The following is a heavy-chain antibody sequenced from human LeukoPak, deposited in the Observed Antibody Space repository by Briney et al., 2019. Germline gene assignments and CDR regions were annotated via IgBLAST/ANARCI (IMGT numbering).Heavy chain of an antibody. D-gene: IGHD3-22*01. CDR1: GFTFSSYA. CDR3: AKPPNYDSDAPQVDY. J-gene: IGHJ4*02. V-gene: IGHV3-23*01. CDR2: IVGSGGST. Sequence: PGGSLRLPCAASGFTFSSYAMSWVRQAPGKGLEWVSGIVGSGGSTYYANSVKGRFTISRDNSKNTLYLQMNSLRAEDTAVYYCAKPPNYDSDAPQVDYWGQGTLVTVSS.